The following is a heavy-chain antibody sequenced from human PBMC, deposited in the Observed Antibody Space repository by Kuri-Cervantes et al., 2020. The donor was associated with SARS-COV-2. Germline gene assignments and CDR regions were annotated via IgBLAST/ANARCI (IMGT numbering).Heavy chain of an antibody. V-gene: IGHV3-30*18. Sequence: GESLKISCAASGFTFSSCGMHWVRQAPGKGLEWVAVISYDGSNKYYADSVKGRFTISRDNSKNTLYLQMNSLRAEDTAVYYCAKDCPQGGYSYGPDYWGQGTLVTVSS. CDR1: GFTFSSCG. D-gene: IGHD5-18*01. J-gene: IGHJ4*02. CDR2: ISYDGSNK. CDR3: AKDCPQGGYSYGPDY.